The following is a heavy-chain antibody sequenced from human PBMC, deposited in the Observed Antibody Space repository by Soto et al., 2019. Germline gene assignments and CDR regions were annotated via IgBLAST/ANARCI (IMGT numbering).Heavy chain of an antibody. D-gene: IGHD3-10*01. CDR2: TRNKANTYTT. V-gene: IGHV3-72*01. Sequence: EVQLVESGGGLVQPGGSLRLSCAASGFTFSDHYMDWVRQAPGKGLEWVGRTRNKANTYTTEYAASVKGRFTISRDESKNSLYRQMNTLKPEDTAVYYCPRFSRSYYFNYWGQGTRSPSPQ. CDR1: GFTFSDHY. CDR3: PRFSRSYYFNY. J-gene: IGHJ4*02.